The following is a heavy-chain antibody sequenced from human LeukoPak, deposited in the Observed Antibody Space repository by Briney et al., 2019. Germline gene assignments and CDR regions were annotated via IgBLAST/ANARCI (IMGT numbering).Heavy chain of an antibody. V-gene: IGHV4-59*08. CDR2: IYYSGST. CDR3: ARHAQSPYSGSFDY. D-gene: IGHD1-26*01. Sequence: SETLSLTCTVSGGSISTFYRSWIRQPPGKGLGWIGYIYYSGSTHYNPSLRSRVTISVDTSKNQFSLKLSSVTAADTAVYYCARHAQSPYSGSFDYWGQGTLVTVSS. J-gene: IGHJ4*02. CDR1: GGSISTFY.